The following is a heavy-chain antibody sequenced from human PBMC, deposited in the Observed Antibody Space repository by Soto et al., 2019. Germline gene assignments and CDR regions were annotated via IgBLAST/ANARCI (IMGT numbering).Heavy chain of an antibody. J-gene: IGHJ4*02. V-gene: IGHV4-30-2*01. Sequence: PSETLSLTCAVSGGSISSGGYSWSWIRQPPGKGLEWIGYIYHSGSTYYNPSLKSRVTISVDRSKNQFSLKLSSVTAADTAVYYCARGYSSSFAFDYWGQGTLVTVSS. CDR2: IYHSGST. D-gene: IGHD6-6*01. CDR1: GGSISSGGYS. CDR3: ARGYSSSFAFDY.